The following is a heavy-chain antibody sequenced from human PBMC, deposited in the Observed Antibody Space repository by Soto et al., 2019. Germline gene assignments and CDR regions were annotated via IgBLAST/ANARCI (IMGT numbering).Heavy chain of an antibody. J-gene: IGHJ3*02. CDR3: ARWYYDSSGADAFDI. Sequence: QVQLVESGGGVVQPGRSLRLSCAASGFTFSSYGMHWVRQAPGKGLEWVAVIWNDGSNKYYAYSVKGRFTISRDNSKNTLYPQMNSLRAEDTAVYYCARWYYDSSGADAFDIWGQGTMVTVSS. CDR2: IWNDGSNK. D-gene: IGHD3-22*01. V-gene: IGHV3-33*01. CDR1: GFTFSSYG.